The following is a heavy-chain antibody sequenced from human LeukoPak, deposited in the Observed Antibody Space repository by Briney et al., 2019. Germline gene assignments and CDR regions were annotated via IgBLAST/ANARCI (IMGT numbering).Heavy chain of an antibody. J-gene: IGHJ4*02. D-gene: IGHD6-13*01. CDR1: GFTFSNYA. CDR2: ISGNGGRT. V-gene: IGHV3-23*01. Sequence: GGSLRLSCAASGFTFSNYAMAWVRQAPGKGLGWVSAISGNGGRTYSADSVQGRFTISRDNSKNTVYLQMDNLRAEDSAMYYCAKAHSISWPYAFDSWGQGTLVTVSS. CDR3: AKAHSISWPYAFDS.